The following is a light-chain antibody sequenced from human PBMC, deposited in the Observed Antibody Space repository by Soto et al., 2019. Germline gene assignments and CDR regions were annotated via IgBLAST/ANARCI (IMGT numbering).Light chain of an antibody. CDR3: SSYAGTNNRYV. V-gene: IGLV2-8*01. J-gene: IGLJ1*01. CDR2: EVN. Sequence: QSVLTQPPSASGSRGHSVTISCTGTGSDIGGYNFVSWYQQHPGKVPKLIIYEVNKRPSGVPDRFSGSKSGNTASLTVSGLQADDEADYYCSSYAGTNNRYVFGTGTKLTVL. CDR1: GSDIGGYNF.